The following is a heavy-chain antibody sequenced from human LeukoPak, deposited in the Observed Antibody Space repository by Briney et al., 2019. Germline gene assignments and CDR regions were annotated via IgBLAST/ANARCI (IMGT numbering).Heavy chain of an antibody. D-gene: IGHD5-18*01. V-gene: IGHV3-49*04. CDR3: TRGYVDSAMVFDY. CDR2: IRSKASSGTT. Sequence: GRSLRLSCTGSGFTFGDYGMSWVRQAPGKGLEWVSFIRSKASSGTTEYAASVKGRFTISGDDSKGIAYLQMNSLQTADTAVYYCTRGYVDSAMVFDYWGQGTLVTVSS. J-gene: IGHJ4*02. CDR1: GFTFGDYG.